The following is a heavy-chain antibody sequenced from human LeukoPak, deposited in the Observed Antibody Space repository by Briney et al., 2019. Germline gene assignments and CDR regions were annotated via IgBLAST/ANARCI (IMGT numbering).Heavy chain of an antibody. Sequence: PGGSLRLSCAAPGSTFSSFEMNWVRQAPGKGLEWVSYISSGGTTMYYADSVKGRFTISRDNAKNSLYLQMNSLRAEDTAVYYCARDFGGVAGTRYDAFDLWGQGTMVTVSS. D-gene: IGHD6-19*01. J-gene: IGHJ3*01. CDR1: GSTFSSFE. V-gene: IGHV3-48*03. CDR2: ISSGGTTM. CDR3: ARDFGGVAGTRYDAFDL.